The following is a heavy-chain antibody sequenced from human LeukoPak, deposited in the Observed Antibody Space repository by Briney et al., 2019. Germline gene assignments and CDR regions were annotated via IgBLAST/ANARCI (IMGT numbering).Heavy chain of an antibody. V-gene: IGHV4-59*12. CDR3: ARERGDNWNVGP. CDR1: GGSISSYY. CDR2: ISYSGRT. D-gene: IGHD1-20*01. Sequence: SETLSLTCTVSGGSISSYYWSWIRQPPGKGLEWIGYISYSGRTNYNPSLKSRVTISVDTSKNQFSLKLSSVTAADTAVYYCARERGDNWNVGPWGQGTLVTVSS. J-gene: IGHJ5*02.